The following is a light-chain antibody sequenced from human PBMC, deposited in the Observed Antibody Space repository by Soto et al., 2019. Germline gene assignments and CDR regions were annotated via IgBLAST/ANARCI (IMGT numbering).Light chain of an antibody. J-gene: IGLJ1*01. Sequence: QSVLTQPPSVSGAPGQRVTISCTGSSSNIGTGYDVHWYQQLPGTAPKLLLYGNTNRPSGVPDRVAGSKSGTSASLVITGLQAEDEADYYCQSYDSRLSGYVFGTGTKVTVL. CDR1: SSNIGTGYD. CDR3: QSYDSRLSGYV. CDR2: GNT. V-gene: IGLV1-40*01.